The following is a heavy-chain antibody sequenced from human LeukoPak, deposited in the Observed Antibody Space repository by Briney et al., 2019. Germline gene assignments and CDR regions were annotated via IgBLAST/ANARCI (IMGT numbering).Heavy chain of an antibody. CDR2: IIPIFGTA. Sequence: SVKVSCKASGYTFTGYYMHWVRQAPGQGLEWTGGIIPIFGTANYAQKFQGRVTITADESTSTAYMELSSLRSEDTAVYYCARGLFEYYYYYGMDVWGQGTTVTVSS. D-gene: IGHD3-22*01. J-gene: IGHJ6*02. CDR3: ARGLFEYYYYYGMDV. V-gene: IGHV1-69*13. CDR1: GYTFTGYY.